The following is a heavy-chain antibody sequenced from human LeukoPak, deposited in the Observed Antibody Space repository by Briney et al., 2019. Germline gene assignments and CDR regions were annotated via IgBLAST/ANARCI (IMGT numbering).Heavy chain of an antibody. Sequence: GGSLRLSCAASAFTFSSDAMSWVRQAPGKGLEWVSAISGSGGSTYYADSVKGRFTISRDNSKNTLYLQMNSLRAEDTAVYYCAKERRVGATRYYFDYWGQGTLVTVSS. J-gene: IGHJ4*02. CDR1: AFTFSSDA. V-gene: IGHV3-23*01. CDR2: ISGSGGST. CDR3: AKERRVGATRYYFDY. D-gene: IGHD1-26*01.